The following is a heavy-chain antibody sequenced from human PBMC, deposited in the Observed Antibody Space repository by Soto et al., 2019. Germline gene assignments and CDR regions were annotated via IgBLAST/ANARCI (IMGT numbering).Heavy chain of an antibody. CDR2: INTNGVNT. D-gene: IGHD6-19*01. Sequence: GGSLRLSCAASGFTFSGYSMFWVRQAPGKGLEYVSAINTNGVNTFYAKSVKGRFTISRDNSKNTMYLQMGSLRAEDMAVYFFARGRVEDSSGWATYFDYWGQGTLVTVSS. V-gene: IGHV3-64*01. CDR1: GFTFSGYS. J-gene: IGHJ4*02. CDR3: ARGRVEDSSGWATYFDY.